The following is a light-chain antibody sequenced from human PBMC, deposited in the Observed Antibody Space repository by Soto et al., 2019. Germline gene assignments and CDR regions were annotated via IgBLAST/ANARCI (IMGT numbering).Light chain of an antibody. CDR3: STWDDSLNGPV. CDR1: SSNFAVNT. Sequence: QSVLTQPPSASGTPGQRVTISCSGSSSNFAVNTVNWYQQVPGTAPKLLIYSNNQRPSGVPDRFSASKSVTSASLAISGLQSEDEAEYFCSTWDDSLNGPVFGGGTKLTVL. J-gene: IGLJ3*02. CDR2: SNN. V-gene: IGLV1-44*01.